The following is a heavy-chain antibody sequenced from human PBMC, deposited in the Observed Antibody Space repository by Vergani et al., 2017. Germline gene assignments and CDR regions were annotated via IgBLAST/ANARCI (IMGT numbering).Heavy chain of an antibody. D-gene: IGHD3-22*01. J-gene: IGHJ2*01. CDR1: GSSISSYY. CDR2: IYYSGST. Sequence: QVQLQESGPGLVKPSETLSLTCTVSGSSISSYYWSWIRQPPGKGLEWIGYIYYSGSTNYNPSLKSRVTISVDTSKNQFSLKLSAVTAADTSVYYCARGVGFSYASSGYYSGYWYFDLWGRGTLVTVSS. CDR3: ARGVGFSYASSGYYSGYWYFDL. V-gene: IGHV4-59*01.